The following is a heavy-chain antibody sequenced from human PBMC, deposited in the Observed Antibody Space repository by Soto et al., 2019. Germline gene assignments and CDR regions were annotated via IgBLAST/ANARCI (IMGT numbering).Heavy chain of an antibody. CDR2: IIPIFGTA. V-gene: IGHV1-69*12. D-gene: IGHD2-15*01. CDR3: ARESRYCSGCRCYCLPGIDY. J-gene: IGHJ4*02. Sequence: QVQLVQSGAEVKKPGSSVKVSCKASGGTFSSYAISWVRQAPGQGLEWMGGIIPIFGTANYAQKFQGRVTITADESTSTAYMELSSLRSEDTAVYYCARESRYCSGCRCYCLPGIDYWGQGTLVTVSS. CDR1: GGTFSSYA.